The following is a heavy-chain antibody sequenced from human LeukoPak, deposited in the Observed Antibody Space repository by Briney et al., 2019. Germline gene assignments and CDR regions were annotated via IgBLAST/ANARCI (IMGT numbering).Heavy chain of an antibody. D-gene: IGHD2-15*01. V-gene: IGHV1-2*02. Sequence: GVSVKVSCKASGYTFTGYYMHWVRQAPGQGLEWMGWINPNSGGTNYAQKFQGRVTMTRDTSISTAYMELSRLRSDDTAVYYCARGVVVVYHGTNWFDPWGQGTLVTVSS. J-gene: IGHJ5*02. CDR1: GYTFTGYY. CDR2: INPNSGGT. CDR3: ARGVVVVYHGTNWFDP.